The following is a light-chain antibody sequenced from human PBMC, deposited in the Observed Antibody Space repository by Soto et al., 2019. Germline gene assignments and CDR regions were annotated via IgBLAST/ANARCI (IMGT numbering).Light chain of an antibody. V-gene: IGKV1-5*03. CDR2: KAS. CDR3: QYWDDYSWT. Sequence: DIQMTQSPSTLSASVGDRVTITCRASQSITCWLAWYQQKPGKAPNFLIYKASNLEGGVPSRFSGSGSGTEFTLTISSVQPADFATYYCQYWDDYSWTFGQGTKVEIK. J-gene: IGKJ1*01. CDR1: QSITCW.